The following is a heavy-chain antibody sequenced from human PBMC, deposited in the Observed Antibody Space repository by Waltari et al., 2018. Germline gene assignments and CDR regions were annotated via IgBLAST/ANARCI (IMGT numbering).Heavy chain of an antibody. V-gene: IGHV4-39*01. Sequence: QLQEPGPGRVKPSETLSPPCPAPGGSLSSSGYYWGWIRQPPGKGLEWIGSIDYSGSTYYNPSLQSRVTISVDTSKNQFSLKLSSVTAADTAVFFCARRRTTVTTYYFDYWGQGTLVTVSS. CDR3: ARRRTTVTTYYFDY. D-gene: IGHD4-17*01. CDR1: GGSLSSSGYY. J-gene: IGHJ4*02. CDR2: IDYSGST.